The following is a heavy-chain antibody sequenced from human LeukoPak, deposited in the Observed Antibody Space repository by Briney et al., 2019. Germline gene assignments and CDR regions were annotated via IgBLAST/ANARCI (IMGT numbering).Heavy chain of an antibody. D-gene: IGHD2-15*01. CDR1: GFTFSSYW. V-gene: IGHV3-21*01. CDR2: ISSSSSYI. Sequence: PGGSLRLSCAASGFTFSSYWMNWVHQAPGKGLEWVSSISSSSSYIYYADSVKGRFTISRDNAKNSLYLQMNSLRAEDTAVYYCARELVVAADYWGQGTLVTVSS. J-gene: IGHJ4*02. CDR3: ARELVVAADY.